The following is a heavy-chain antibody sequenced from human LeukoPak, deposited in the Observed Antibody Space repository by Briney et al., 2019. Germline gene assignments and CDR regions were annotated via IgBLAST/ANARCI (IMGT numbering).Heavy chain of an antibody. CDR3: ARDSYYYDSSGYYERYFDY. Sequence: GGSLRLSCAASGFTFSSYDMHWVRQATGKGLEWVSAIGTAGDTYYPGSVKGRFTISRDNAKNSLYLQMNSLRAEDTAVYYCARDSYYYDSSGYYERYFDYWGQGTLVTVSS. CDR2: IGTAGDT. J-gene: IGHJ4*02. D-gene: IGHD3-22*01. CDR1: GFTFSSYD. V-gene: IGHV3-13*01.